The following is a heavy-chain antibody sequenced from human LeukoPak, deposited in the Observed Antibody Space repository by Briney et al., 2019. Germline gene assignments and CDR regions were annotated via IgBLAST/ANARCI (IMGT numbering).Heavy chain of an antibody. J-gene: IGHJ4*02. CDR1: GGSISSYY. CDR2: INHSGSA. D-gene: IGHD1-26*01. Sequence: PSETLSLTCTASGGSISSYYWSWIRQPPGKGLEWIGEINHSGSANYNPSLKSRVTISVDTSKNQFSLKLSSVTAADTAVYYCARAPNLGSYLDYWGQGTLVTVSS. CDR3: ARAPNLGSYLDY. V-gene: IGHV4-34*01.